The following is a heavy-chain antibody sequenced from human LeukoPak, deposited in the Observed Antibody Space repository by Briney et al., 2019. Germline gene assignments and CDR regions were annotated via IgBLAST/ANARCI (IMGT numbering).Heavy chain of an antibody. CDR1: XXTXXSXD. V-gene: IGHV1-8*01. J-gene: IGHJ4*02. CDR3: ARNDPVWWWDY. Sequence: XXXSXXTXXSXDINXVRQATGQGLEWMGWMNPNSGNTGYAQKFQGRVTMTRNTSISTAYMELSSLRSEDTAVYYCARNDPVWWWDYWGQGTLVTVSS. D-gene: IGHD2-21*01. CDR2: MNPNSGNT.